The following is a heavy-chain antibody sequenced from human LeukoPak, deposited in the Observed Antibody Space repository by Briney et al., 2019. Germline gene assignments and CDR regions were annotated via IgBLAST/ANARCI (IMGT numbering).Heavy chain of an antibody. CDR3: ARDFADSALHC. Sequence: GGSLRLSCAASGFTFSSYAMSWVRQAPGKGLEWVSAISGSGGSTYYADSVKGRSTISRDNSKNTLYLQMNSLRAEDTAVYCARDFADSALHCWAQGTLVTVSS. CDR2: ISGSGGST. J-gene: IGHJ4*02. CDR1: GFTFSSYA. V-gene: IGHV3-23*01.